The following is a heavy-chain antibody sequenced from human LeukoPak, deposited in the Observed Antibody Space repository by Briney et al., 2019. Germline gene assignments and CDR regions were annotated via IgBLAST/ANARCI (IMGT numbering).Heavy chain of an antibody. CDR2: IDWDDDK. Sequence: SGPALVKPTQTLTLTCTFSGFSLSTSGMCVSWIRQPPGKALEWLARIDWDDDKYYSTSLKTRLTISKDTSKNQVVLTMTNMDPVDTATYYCARIIHRYSGSYDYYHYMDVWGKGTTVTVSS. CDR3: ARIIHRYSGSYDYYHYMDV. V-gene: IGHV2-70*11. D-gene: IGHD1-26*01. CDR1: GFSLSTSGMC. J-gene: IGHJ6*03.